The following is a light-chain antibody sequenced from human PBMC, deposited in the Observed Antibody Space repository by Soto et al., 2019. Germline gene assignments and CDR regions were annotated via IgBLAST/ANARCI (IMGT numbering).Light chain of an antibody. CDR2: EVS. CDR1: SSDVGSYNL. J-gene: IGLJ3*02. Sequence: QSALTQPASVSRSPGQSITISCTGTSSDVGSYNLVSWYQQHPGKAPKLMIYEVSKRPSGVSNRFSGSKSGNTASLTISGLQAEDEADYYCCSYAGSSTSWVFGGGTKLTVL. V-gene: IGLV2-23*02. CDR3: CSYAGSSTSWV.